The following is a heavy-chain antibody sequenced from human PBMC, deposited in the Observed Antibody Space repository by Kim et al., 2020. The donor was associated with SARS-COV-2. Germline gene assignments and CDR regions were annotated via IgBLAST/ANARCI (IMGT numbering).Heavy chain of an antibody. CDR2: ISYDGSNK. Sequence: GGSLRLSCAASGFTFSSYAMHWVRQAPGKGLEWVAVISYDGSNKYYADSVKGRFTISRDNSKNTLYLQMNSLRAEDTAVYYCARVLAYMDTAMGDDYWGQGTLVTVSS. J-gene: IGHJ4*02. D-gene: IGHD5-18*01. V-gene: IGHV3-30*04. CDR1: GFTFSSYA. CDR3: ARVLAYMDTAMGDDY.